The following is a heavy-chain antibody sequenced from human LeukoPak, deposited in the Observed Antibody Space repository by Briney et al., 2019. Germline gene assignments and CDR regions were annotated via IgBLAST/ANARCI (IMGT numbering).Heavy chain of an antibody. CDR2: IYSDGRT. J-gene: IGHJ1*01. CDR3: ARDSGFSSYSF. V-gene: IGHV3-53*01. CDR1: GFTVSSSF. D-gene: IGHD2-15*01. Sequence: GSLRLSCTASGFTVSSSFMSWVRQAPGKGLEWVSIIYSDGRTFYAASVKGRFTISRDDSKNTLLLQMDSLRAEDTAIYYCARDSGFSSYSFWGQGALVTVSS.